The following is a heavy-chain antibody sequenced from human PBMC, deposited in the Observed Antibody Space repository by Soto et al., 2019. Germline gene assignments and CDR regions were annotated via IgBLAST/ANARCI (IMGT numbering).Heavy chain of an antibody. CDR1: GFTFSNYW. J-gene: IGHJ4*02. D-gene: IGHD3-22*01. Sequence: GESLKISCKTSGFTFSNYWIGWVRQMPGKGLEWMGIIYPGGSDTRYSPSFQGQVSISADKSISTAYLQWTSLKASDTAMYYCASKEYKYVSSGYFYWGQGTLVTVS. CDR2: IYPGGSDT. CDR3: ASKEYKYVSSGYFY. V-gene: IGHV5-51*01.